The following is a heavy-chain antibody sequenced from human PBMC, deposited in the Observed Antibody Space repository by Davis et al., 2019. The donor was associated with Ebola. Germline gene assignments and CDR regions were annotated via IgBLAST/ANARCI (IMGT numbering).Heavy chain of an antibody. D-gene: IGHD6-6*01. Sequence: MPSETLSLTCTVPGGSISSYYWSWIRQPPGKGLEWIGYIYYSGSTNYNPSLKSRLTISVDTSKNQFSLKLSSVTAADTAVYYCARGSSSSSGYYYYGMDVWGQGTTVTVSS. CDR3: ARGSSSSSGYYYYGMDV. CDR2: IYYSGST. J-gene: IGHJ6*02. CDR1: GGSISSYY. V-gene: IGHV4-59*12.